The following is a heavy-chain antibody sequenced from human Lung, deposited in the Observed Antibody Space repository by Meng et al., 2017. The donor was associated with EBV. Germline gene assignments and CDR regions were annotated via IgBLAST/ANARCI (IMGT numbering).Heavy chain of an antibody. CDR1: GFIFSNYG. CDR2: IPSDGSHNK. D-gene: IGHD1-14*01. J-gene: IGHJ5*02. CDR3: AKDLSGRFDP. Sequence: VQLVESGGGVVQPGRSLRLSCAASGFIFSNYGFHWVRQAPGKGPEWVAIIPSDGSHNKYYADSVKGRFTISRDNSKNTLYLQMNSLRTDDTAVYYCAKDLSGRFDPWGQGTLVTVSS. V-gene: IGHV3-30*18.